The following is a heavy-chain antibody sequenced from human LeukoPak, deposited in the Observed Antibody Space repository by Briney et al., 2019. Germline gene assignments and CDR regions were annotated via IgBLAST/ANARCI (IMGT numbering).Heavy chain of an antibody. Sequence: GGSLRLSCAASGFTFSSYSMNWVRQAPGKGLEWVSSISSSSSYIYYADSVKGRFTISRDNAKNSLYLQMNSLRAEDTAVYYCARDFEAYDSSGYYLVYWGQGTLVTVSS. J-gene: IGHJ4*02. CDR3: ARDFEAYDSSGYYLVY. CDR1: GFTFSSYS. V-gene: IGHV3-21*01. CDR2: ISSSSSYI. D-gene: IGHD3-22*01.